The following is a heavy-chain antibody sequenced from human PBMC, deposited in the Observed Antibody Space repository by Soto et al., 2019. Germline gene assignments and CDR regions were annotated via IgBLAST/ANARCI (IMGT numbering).Heavy chain of an antibody. Sequence: SVQVSCKASVGTFSSYAISWVRQAPGQGLEWMGGIIPIFGTANYAQKFQGRVTITADESTSTAYMELSSLRAEDTAVYYCARDPVYYYDSSGYPSWGQGTLVPVSS. CDR2: IIPIFGTA. V-gene: IGHV1-69*13. J-gene: IGHJ5*02. D-gene: IGHD3-22*01. CDR3: ARDPVYYYDSSGYPS. CDR1: VGTFSSYA.